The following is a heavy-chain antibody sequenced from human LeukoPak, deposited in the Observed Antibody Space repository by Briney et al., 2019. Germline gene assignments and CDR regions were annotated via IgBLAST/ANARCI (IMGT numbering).Heavy chain of an antibody. V-gene: IGHV3-30*18. D-gene: IGHD3-3*01. Sequence: GGSLRLSFAASGFTFSSYGMHWVRPAPGKGLEWVAVISYDGSNKYYADSVKGRFTISRDNSKNTLYLQMNSLRAEDTAVYYCAKGPSTIFGVVISHYYYYMDVWGKGTTVTVSS. CDR1: GFTFSSYG. CDR2: ISYDGSNK. J-gene: IGHJ6*03. CDR3: AKGPSTIFGVVISHYYYYMDV.